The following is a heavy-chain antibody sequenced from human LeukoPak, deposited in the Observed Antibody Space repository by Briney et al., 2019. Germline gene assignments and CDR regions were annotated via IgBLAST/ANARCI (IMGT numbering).Heavy chain of an antibody. CDR3: ARDGNDFWSGYYEDY. CDR1: GYTFTSYG. CDR2: INTNTGNP. J-gene: IGHJ4*02. D-gene: IGHD3-3*01. Sequence: ASVKVSCKASGYTFTSYGISWVRQAPGQGLEWMGWINTNTGNPTYAQGFTGRFVFSLDTSVSTAYLQISSLKAEDTAVYYCARDGNDFWSGYYEDYWGQGTLVTVSS. V-gene: IGHV7-4-1*02.